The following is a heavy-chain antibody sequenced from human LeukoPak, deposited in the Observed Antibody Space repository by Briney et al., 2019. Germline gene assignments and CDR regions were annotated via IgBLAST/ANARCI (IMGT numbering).Heavy chain of an antibody. D-gene: IGHD7-27*01. J-gene: IGHJ4*02. CDR3: ARAGASWPLYY. Sequence: GGSLRLSCAASGFSVTNKYMIWVRQAPRKGLEWVSLIYSGGNTYYADSVKGRFAISRDNSRNTLYLQMNSLRAEDTAVYYCARAGASWPLYYWGQGTLVTVTS. CDR2: IYSGGNT. CDR1: GFSVTNKY. V-gene: IGHV3-66*01.